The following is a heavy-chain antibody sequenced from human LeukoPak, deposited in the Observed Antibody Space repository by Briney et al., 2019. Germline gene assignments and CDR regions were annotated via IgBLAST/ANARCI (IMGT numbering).Heavy chain of an antibody. CDR1: GGSVSSGSYY. CDR3: ASNRAVYGSGSYYPIKYGMDV. Sequence: SETLSLTCTVSGGSVSSGSYYWSWIRQPPGKGLEWIGYIYYSGRTNYNPSLKSRVTISVDTSKNQFSLKLSSVTAADTAVYYCASNRAVYGSGSYYPIKYGMDVWGKGTTVTVSS. V-gene: IGHV4-61*01. CDR2: IYYSGRT. D-gene: IGHD3-10*01. J-gene: IGHJ6*04.